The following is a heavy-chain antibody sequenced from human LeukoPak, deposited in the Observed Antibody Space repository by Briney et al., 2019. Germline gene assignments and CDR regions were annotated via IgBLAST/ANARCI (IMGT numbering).Heavy chain of an antibody. Sequence: SETLSLTCTVSGGSISSYYWSWIRQPAGKGLEWIGRIYTSGSTNYNPSLKSRVTVSVDTSKNQFSLKLSSVTAADTAVYYCASTDILTGDNWFDPWGQGTLVTVSS. CDR1: GGSISSYY. D-gene: IGHD3-9*01. V-gene: IGHV4-4*07. CDR3: ASTDILTGDNWFDP. J-gene: IGHJ5*02. CDR2: IYTSGST.